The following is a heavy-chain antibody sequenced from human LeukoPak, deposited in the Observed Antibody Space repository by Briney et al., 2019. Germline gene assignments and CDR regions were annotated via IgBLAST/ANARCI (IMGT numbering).Heavy chain of an antibody. CDR2: VNPNSSRA. CDR1: GYTFTGYY. D-gene: IGHD5-12*01. V-gene: IGHV1-46*01. J-gene: IGHJ4*02. CDR3: SRQTPEEEVDMGFDH. Sequence: ASVKVSCKASGYTFTGYYMHWVRQAPGEGLEWMGIVNPNSSRAVPARNFQGRLTMTRDTSTSTVYMELSSLRYEETAVYYCSRQTPEEEVDMGFDHWGQGTLVSVSS.